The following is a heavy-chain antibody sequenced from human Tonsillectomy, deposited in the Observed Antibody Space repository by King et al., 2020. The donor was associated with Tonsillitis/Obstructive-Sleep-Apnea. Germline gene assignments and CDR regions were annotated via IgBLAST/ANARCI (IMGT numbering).Heavy chain of an antibody. Sequence: DVQLVESGGGVVQPGGSLRLSCAASGFTFSSYEMNWVRQAPGKGLEWVSDISSSGSTIYYADSVKGRFTISRDNAKNSLYLQMNSLRAEEPAVYYCTYGVITTIFGRQGHWGQGTLVTVSA. V-gene: IGHV3-48*03. CDR1: GFTFSSYE. CDR3: TYGVITTIFGRQGH. D-gene: IGHD3-3*01. CDR2: ISSSGSTI. J-gene: IGHJ4*02.